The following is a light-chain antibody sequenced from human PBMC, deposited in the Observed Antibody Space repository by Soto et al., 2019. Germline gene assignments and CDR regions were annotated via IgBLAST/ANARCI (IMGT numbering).Light chain of an antibody. J-gene: IGKJ4*01. CDR3: QQRSSWPPT. Sequence: DIVLTQSPATLSLSPVERATLSCRASQSVSSYLGWYQQRPGQAPRLLIYDASNRATGIPARFSGSGSGTDFTLTISSLEPEDFAVYYCQQRSSWPPTFGGGTNVAIK. CDR2: DAS. V-gene: IGKV3-11*01. CDR1: QSVSSY.